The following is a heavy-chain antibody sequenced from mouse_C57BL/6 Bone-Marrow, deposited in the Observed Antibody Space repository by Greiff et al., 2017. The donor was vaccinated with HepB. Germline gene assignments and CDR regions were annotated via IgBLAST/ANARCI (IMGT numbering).Heavy chain of an antibody. D-gene: IGHD3-2*02. CDR1: GYTFTSYW. Sequence: QVHVKQPGTELVKPGASVKLSCKASGYTFTSYWMHWVKQRPGQGLEWIGNINPSNGGTNYNEKFKSKATLTVDKSSSTAYMQLSSLTSEDSAVYYCARRRQLRPYYFDYWGQGTTLTVSS. CDR3: ARRRQLRPYYFDY. CDR2: INPSNGGT. V-gene: IGHV1-53*01. J-gene: IGHJ2*01.